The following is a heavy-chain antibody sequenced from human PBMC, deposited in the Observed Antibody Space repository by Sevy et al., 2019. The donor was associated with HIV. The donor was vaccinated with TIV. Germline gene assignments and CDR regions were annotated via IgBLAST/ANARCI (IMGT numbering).Heavy chain of an antibody. D-gene: IGHD6-19*01. CDR3: ARAGYIAVAGTLFDN. V-gene: IGHV4-34*01. CDR2: INHSGST. CDR1: GGSFSGYY. J-gene: IGHJ4*02. Sequence: SETLSLTCAVYGGSFSGYYWSWIRQPPGKGLEWIGEINHSGSTNYNPSLKSRVTISLDTSKNQFSLKLSSVTAADTAVYYCARAGYIAVAGTLFDNWGQGTLVTVSS.